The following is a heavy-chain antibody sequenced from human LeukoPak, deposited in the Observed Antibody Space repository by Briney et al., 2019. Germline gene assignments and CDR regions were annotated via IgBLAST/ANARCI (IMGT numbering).Heavy chain of an antibody. CDR1: GFTFSTYD. CDR2: ISGMGGST. V-gene: IGHV3-23*01. Sequence: RGSLRLSCAVSGFTFSTYDMSWVRQAPGKGLEWVSAISGMGGSTYYADSVKGRFTISRDNSKNTLYLQLKSLRAEDTAVYYCAKDSSSGTYFDYWGQGTLVTVSS. J-gene: IGHJ4*02. CDR3: AKDSSSGTYFDY. D-gene: IGHD1-26*01.